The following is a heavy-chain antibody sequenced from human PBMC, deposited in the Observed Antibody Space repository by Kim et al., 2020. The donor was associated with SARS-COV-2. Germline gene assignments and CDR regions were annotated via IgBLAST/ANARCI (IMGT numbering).Heavy chain of an antibody. Sequence: GGSLRLSCAASGFTFSSYAMSWVRQAPGKGLEWVAAIRGSGGSTYYADSVKGRFTISRDNSKNTLYLQMNSLRAEDTAVYYCAKERRGYSYGYWPRVYWGQGTLVTVSS. CDR1: GFTFSSYA. CDR3: AKERRGYSYGYWPRVY. CDR2: IRGSGGST. V-gene: IGHV3-23*01. D-gene: IGHD5-18*01. J-gene: IGHJ4*02.